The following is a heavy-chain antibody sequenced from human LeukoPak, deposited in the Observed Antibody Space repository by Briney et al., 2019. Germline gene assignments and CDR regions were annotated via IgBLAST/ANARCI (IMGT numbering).Heavy chain of an antibody. Sequence: GGSLRLSCAASGFTLSSYSLNWVRQAPGKGLEWVSSITSSSSYIYYTDSVKGRFTVSRDNAKNSLFLQMNSLRADDTAVYYCAREGDGYNSPIDYWGQGTLVTVSS. CDR2: ITSSSSYI. J-gene: IGHJ4*02. CDR1: GFTLSSYS. D-gene: IGHD5-24*01. V-gene: IGHV3-21*01. CDR3: AREGDGYNSPIDY.